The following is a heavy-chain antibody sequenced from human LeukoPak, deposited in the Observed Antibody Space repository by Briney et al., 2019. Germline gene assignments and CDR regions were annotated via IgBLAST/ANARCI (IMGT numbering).Heavy chain of an antibody. CDR3: ARSGGYSSPQNY. J-gene: IGHJ4*02. Sequence: NSSETLSLTCTVSGGSISSYYWSWIRQPPGKGLEWIGYIYYSGSTNYNPSLKSRVTISVDTSKSQFSLKLNSVTAADTAVYYCARSGGYSSPQNYWGQGTLVTVSS. V-gene: IGHV4-59*01. CDR2: IYYSGST. D-gene: IGHD6-19*01. CDR1: GGSISSYY.